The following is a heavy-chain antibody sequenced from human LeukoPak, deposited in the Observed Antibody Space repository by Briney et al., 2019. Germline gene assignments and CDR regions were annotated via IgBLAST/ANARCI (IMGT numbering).Heavy chain of an antibody. D-gene: IGHD6-13*01. J-gene: IGHJ4*02. Sequence: PGGSLRLSCAATGFDFSTHGMSWVRQAPGKGLEWVSALSGSGYETYYTASVKGRFTISRDNSKNTLYLQMNSLRAEDTAVYYCAKSGGFSSWSYYFDYWGQGTLVTVSP. CDR3: AKSGGFSSWSYYFDY. CDR2: LSGSGYET. CDR1: GFDFSTHG. V-gene: IGHV3-23*01.